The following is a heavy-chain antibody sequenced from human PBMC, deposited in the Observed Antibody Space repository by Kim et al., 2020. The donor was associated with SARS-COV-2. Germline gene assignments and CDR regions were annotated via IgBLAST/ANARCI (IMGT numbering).Heavy chain of an antibody. CDR3: ARVTLTTYGMDV. D-gene: IGHD1-1*01. J-gene: IGHJ6*02. Sequence: NYNPSLKSRFTISVDKSKNQFSLKLSSVTAADTAVYYCARVTLTTYGMDVWGQGTTVTVSS. V-gene: IGHV4-4*02.